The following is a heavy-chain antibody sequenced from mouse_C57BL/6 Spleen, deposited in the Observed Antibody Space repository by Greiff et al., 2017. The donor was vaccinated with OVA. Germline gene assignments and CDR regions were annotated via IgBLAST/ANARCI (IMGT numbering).Heavy chain of an antibody. J-gene: IGHJ4*01. CDR1: GFTFRSYA. D-gene: IGHD1-1*01. V-gene: IGHV5-4*01. Sequence: EVKLVESGGGLVKPGGSLKLSCAASGFTFRSYAMSWVRQTPEKRLEWVATISDGGSYTYYPDNVKGRFTISRDNAKNNLYLQMSHLKSEDTAMYYGARDRDYCGSSNAMDYWGQGTSVTVSS. CDR2: ISDGGSYT. CDR3: ARDRDYCGSSNAMDY.